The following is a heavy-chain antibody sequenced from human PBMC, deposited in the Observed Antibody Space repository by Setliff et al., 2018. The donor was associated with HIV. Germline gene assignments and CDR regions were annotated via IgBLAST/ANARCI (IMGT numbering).Heavy chain of an antibody. V-gene: IGHV4-4*07. D-gene: IGHD6-19*01. CDR2: IYTSGST. CDR1: GGSISSYY. CDR3: ARATGYSSGWRINYFDH. J-gene: IGHJ4*02. Sequence: SETLSLTCTVSGGSISSYYWSWIRQPAGKGLEWIGRIYTSGSTNYNPSLKSRGTISVDTSKNQFSLKLSSVTDADTAMYCCARATGYSSGWRINYFDHWGQGTPVTVSS.